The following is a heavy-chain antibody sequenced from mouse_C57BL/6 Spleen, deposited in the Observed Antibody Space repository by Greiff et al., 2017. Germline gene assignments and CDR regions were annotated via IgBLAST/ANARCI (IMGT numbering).Heavy chain of an antibody. CDR2: IGPGSGST. CDR1: GYTFTDYY. V-gene: IGHV1-77*01. CDR3: ARANDGYYPDC. D-gene: IGHD2-3*01. J-gene: IGHJ2*01. Sequence: QVQLQQSGAELVKPGASVKISCKASGYTFTDYYINWVKQRPGQGLEWIGKIGPGSGSTYYNENVKGKATLTADKSSSTAYMQLSSLTSEVSAVYFCARANDGYYPDCWGECTTLTVSS.